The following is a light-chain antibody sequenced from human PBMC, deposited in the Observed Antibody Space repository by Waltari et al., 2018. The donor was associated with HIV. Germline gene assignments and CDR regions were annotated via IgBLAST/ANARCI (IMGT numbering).Light chain of an antibody. V-gene: IGLV2-8*01. CDR1: SSATGPYKY. Sequence: QSALTQPPSASGSPGQSVTISCTGVSSATGPYKYVSWYQPHPGKAPNLIIYENTNRPAGVPDRFSGSKSGDTASLTVSGLQAEDEADYYCNSYTGTRKMFGGGTKLTVL. CDR3: NSYTGTRKM. J-gene: IGLJ3*02. CDR2: ENT.